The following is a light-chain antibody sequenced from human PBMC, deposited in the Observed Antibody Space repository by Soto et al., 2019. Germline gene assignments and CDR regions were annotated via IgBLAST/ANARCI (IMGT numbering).Light chain of an antibody. CDR3: SSYTSSSKGV. CDR2: DVS. V-gene: IGLV2-14*01. Sequence: QSALTQPASVSGSPGQSITISCTGTSSDVGGYNYVSWYQQHPGKAPKLMIYDVSNRPSGVSNRFSGSKSGNTASLTISGLQAEDEADYYSSSYTSSSKGVFGTGTRSPS. CDR1: SSDVGGYNY. J-gene: IGLJ1*01.